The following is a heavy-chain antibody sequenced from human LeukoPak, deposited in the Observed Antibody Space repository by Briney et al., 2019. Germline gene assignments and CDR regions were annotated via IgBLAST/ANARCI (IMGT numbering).Heavy chain of an antibody. V-gene: IGHV1-2*02. Sequence: ASVKVSCKASGYTFTGYYIHWVRQAPGQGLEWMGWINPNSGGTNYAQKFQGRVTMTRDTSISTAYMELSRLRSDDTAVYYCARSWDDRGYFDYWGQGTLVTVSS. CDR2: INPNSGGT. J-gene: IGHJ4*02. CDR3: ARSWDDRGYFDY. D-gene: IGHD3-9*01. CDR1: GYTFTGYY.